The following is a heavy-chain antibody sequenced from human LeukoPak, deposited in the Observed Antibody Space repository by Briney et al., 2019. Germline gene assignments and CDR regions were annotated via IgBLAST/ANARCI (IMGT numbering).Heavy chain of an antibody. J-gene: IGHJ4*02. D-gene: IGHD5-24*01. CDR1: GFTFSSYS. V-gene: IGHV3-21*01. Sequence: PGGSLRLSCAASGFTFSSYSMNWVRQAPGKGLEWVSSISSSSSYIYYADSVEGRFTISRDNAKNSLYLQMNSLRAEDTAVYYCARDLRRRDGYNGFGYWGQGTLVTVSS. CDR2: ISSSSSYI. CDR3: ARDLRRRDGYNGFGY.